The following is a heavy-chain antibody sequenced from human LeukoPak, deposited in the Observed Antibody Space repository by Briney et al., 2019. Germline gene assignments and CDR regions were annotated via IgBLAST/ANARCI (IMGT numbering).Heavy chain of an antibody. V-gene: IGHV4-59*01. CDR3: ARDFSAAFDI. J-gene: IGHJ3*02. CDR1: GGSFGNYY. CDR2: IYDSRTT. D-gene: IGHD2/OR15-2a*01. Sequence: PSQTLSLTCTVSGGSFGNYYWSWIRQPPGKGLEWIGYIYDSRTTNYNSSLKSRVTISVDTSKNQFSLKLSSVTAADTAVYYCARDFSAAFDIWGQGTMVTVSS.